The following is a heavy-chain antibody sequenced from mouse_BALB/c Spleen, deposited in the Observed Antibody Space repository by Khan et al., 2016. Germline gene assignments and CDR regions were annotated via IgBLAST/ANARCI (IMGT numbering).Heavy chain of an antibody. CDR2: IDPANGNS. CDR3: ARDYDGSRWYFDV. J-gene: IGHJ1*01. Sequence: VRLQQSGAELVKPGASVKLSCTVSGFNIKDTYMYWVKQRPEQGLEWIGRIDPANGNSKYDPKFQGKATITADTSPNTAYLQHSSLTSEDTAIYYCARDYDGSRWYFDVWGAGTTVTVSS. V-gene: IGHV14-3*02. D-gene: IGHD1-1*01. CDR1: GFNIKDTY.